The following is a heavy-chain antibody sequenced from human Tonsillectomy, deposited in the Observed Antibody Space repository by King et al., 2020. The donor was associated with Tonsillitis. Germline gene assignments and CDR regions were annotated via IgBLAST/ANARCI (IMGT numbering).Heavy chain of an antibody. CDR3: ARELRYFDWSSKLDY. D-gene: IGHD3-9*01. V-gene: IGHV4-39*07. J-gene: IGHJ4*02. CDR2: IYYSGST. Sequence: QLQESGPGLVKPSETLSLTCTVSGGSISSSSYYWGWIRQPPGKGLEWIGSIYYSGSTYYNPSLKSRVSISVDTSTNQFSLKLTSVTAADTAVYYCARELRYFDWSSKLDYWGQGTLVTVSS. CDR1: GGSISSSSYY.